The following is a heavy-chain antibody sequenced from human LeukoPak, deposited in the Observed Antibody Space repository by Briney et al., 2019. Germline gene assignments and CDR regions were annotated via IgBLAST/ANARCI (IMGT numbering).Heavy chain of an antibody. Sequence: GGSLRLSCAASGFTFSSYGMHWVRQAPGKGLEWVAVIWYDGSNKYYADSVKGRFTISRDNSKNTLFLQMSSLRVEDTAVYYCARGAGHGGSYYPDWGQGTRVTVSS. D-gene: IGHD3-10*01. CDR1: GFTFSSYG. J-gene: IGHJ4*02. CDR2: IWYDGSNK. CDR3: ARGAGHGGSYYPD. V-gene: IGHV3-33*01.